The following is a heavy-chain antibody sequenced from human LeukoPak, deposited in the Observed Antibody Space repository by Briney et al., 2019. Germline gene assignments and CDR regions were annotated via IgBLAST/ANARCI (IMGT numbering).Heavy chain of an antibody. J-gene: IGHJ2*01. Sequence: ASVKVSCKASGYGFTGYYMHWVRQAPGQGLEWMGWINPNSGGTNYAQKYQGGVTMTRDTSISTAYMDLSRLRSDDTAVYYCAREGRGWYFDLWGRGTLVTASS. CDR1: GYGFTGYY. CDR3: AREGRGWYFDL. D-gene: IGHD3-10*01. V-gene: IGHV1-2*02. CDR2: INPNSGGT.